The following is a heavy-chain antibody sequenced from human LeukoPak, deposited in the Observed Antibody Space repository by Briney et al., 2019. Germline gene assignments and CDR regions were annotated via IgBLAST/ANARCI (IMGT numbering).Heavy chain of an antibody. CDR3: TWISTVLTVDY. D-gene: IGHD4/OR15-4a*01. J-gene: IGHJ4*02. CDR1: GIPYEDAW. Sequence: RPGESIRLSCVLSGIPYEDAWMSWVRPAPGKELEWVGRITKDGTTDYATPVKGRFTISRDNSKTTFYLQMNSLRTDDTSIYYCTWISTVLTVDYWGQGTLVTVSS. V-gene: IGHV3-15*01. CDR2: ITKDGTT.